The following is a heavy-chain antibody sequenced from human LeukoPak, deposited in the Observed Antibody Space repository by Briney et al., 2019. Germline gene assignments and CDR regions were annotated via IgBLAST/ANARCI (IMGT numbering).Heavy chain of an antibody. J-gene: IGHJ6*03. CDR3: ARELMVRGKYYYYYMDV. V-gene: IGHV1-18*01. CDR1: GYTFTSYG. Sequence: GASVKVSCKASGYTFTSYGISWVRQAPGQGLEWMGWISAYNGNTNYAQKLQGRVTMTTDTSTSTAYMELRSLRSDDTAVYYCARELMVRGKYYYYYMDVWGKGTTVTISS. D-gene: IGHD3-10*01. CDR2: ISAYNGNT.